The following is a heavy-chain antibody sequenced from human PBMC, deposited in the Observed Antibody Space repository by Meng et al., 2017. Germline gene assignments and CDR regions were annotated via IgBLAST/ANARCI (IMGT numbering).Heavy chain of an antibody. CDR1: RYRFTSYD. Sequence: HVPLVQPGADNEKPGASVNGSCNPSRYRFTSYDIKWIRQTPGQGLEWMGWVNPINGKTGYSQKFQGRLTMTRDTSIRTAYMELSSLKSEDTAIYYCARGGDYSSWDYWGQGTLVTVSS. D-gene: IGHD4-11*01. V-gene: IGHV1-8*01. CDR2: VNPINGKT. CDR3: ARGGDYSSWDY. J-gene: IGHJ4*02.